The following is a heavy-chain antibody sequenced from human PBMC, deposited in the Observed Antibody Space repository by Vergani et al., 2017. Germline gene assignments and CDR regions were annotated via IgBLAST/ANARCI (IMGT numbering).Heavy chain of an antibody. Sequence: QVQLVESGGGVVQPGRSLRLSCAASGFTFSSYGMHWVRQAPGKGLEWVAFIRYDGSNKYYADSVKGRFTISRDNSKNTLYLQMNSLRAEDTAVYYCAKGSQYYDILTGLDPWGQGTLVTVSS. V-gene: IGHV3-30*02. CDR1: GFTFSSYG. CDR2: IRYDGSNK. CDR3: AKGSQYYDILTGLDP. J-gene: IGHJ5*02. D-gene: IGHD3-9*01.